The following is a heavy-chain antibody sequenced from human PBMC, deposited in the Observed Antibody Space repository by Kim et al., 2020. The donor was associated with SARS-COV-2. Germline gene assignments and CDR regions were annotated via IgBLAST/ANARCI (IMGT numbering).Heavy chain of an antibody. V-gene: IGHV1-24*01. J-gene: IGHJ6*02. D-gene: IGHD3-10*01. CDR2: FDPEDGET. Sequence: ASVKVSCKVSGYTLTELSMHWVRQAPGKGLEWMGGFDPEDGETIYAQKFQGRVTMTEDTSTDTAYMELSSLRSEDTAVYYCATAALWFGELLVSPSDYYYGMDVWGQGTTVTVSS. CDR1: GYTLTELS. CDR3: ATAALWFGELLVSPSDYYYGMDV.